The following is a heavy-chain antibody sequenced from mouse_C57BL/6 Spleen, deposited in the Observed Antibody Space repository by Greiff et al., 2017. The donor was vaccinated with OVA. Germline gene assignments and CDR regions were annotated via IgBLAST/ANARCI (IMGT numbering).Heavy chain of an antibody. CDR3: ARGLLRGDFDY. Sequence: VQLQQSGPVLVKPGASVKMSCKASGYTFTDYYMNWVKQSHGKSLEWIGVINPYNGGTSYNQKFKGKATLTVDKSSSTAYMELNSLTSEDSAVYYCARGLLRGDFDYWGQGTTLTVSS. D-gene: IGHD1-1*01. J-gene: IGHJ2*01. CDR1: GYTFTDYY. V-gene: IGHV1-19*01. CDR2: INPYNGGT.